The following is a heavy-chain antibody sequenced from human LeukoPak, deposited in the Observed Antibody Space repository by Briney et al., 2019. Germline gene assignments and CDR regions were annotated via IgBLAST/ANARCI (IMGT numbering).Heavy chain of an antibody. Sequence: PGGSLRLSCAASGFTFSSYWMHWVRQAPGKGLVWVSRISPDGSTTGHADSVKGRFTTSRDNAKNTLFLQMNSLRAEDTAVYYCLGGTGWIFDYWGQGTLVTVSS. CDR2: ISPDGSTT. J-gene: IGHJ4*02. V-gene: IGHV3-74*01. CDR1: GFTFSSYW. CDR3: LGGTGWIFDY. D-gene: IGHD6-19*01.